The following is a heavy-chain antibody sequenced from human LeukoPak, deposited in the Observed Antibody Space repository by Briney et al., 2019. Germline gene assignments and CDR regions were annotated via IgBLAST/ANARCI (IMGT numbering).Heavy chain of an antibody. D-gene: IGHD3-22*01. V-gene: IGHV1-18*01. CDR1: GYTFTSYG. CDR2: ISAYNGNT. J-gene: IGHJ6*03. Sequence: GASVKVSCKASGYTFTSYGISWVRQAPGQGLEWMGWISAYNGNTNYAQKLQGRVTMTTDTSTSTAYMELRSLRSDDTAVYYCARDYYDSRGWYYYYYYMDVWGKGTTVTVSS. CDR3: ARDYYDSRGWYYYYYYMDV.